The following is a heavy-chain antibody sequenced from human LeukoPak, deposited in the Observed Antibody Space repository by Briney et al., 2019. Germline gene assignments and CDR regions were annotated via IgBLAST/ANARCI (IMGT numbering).Heavy chain of an antibody. CDR2: ISYDGSNK. CDR1: GFTCSSYG. J-gene: IGHJ4*02. CDR3: AKDSIAVAGPGYY. Sequence: GRSLRLSCAASGFTCSSYGMHWVRQAPGKGLEWVAVISYDGSNKYYADSVKGRFTISRDNSKNTLYLQMNSLRAEDTAVYYCAKDSIAVAGPGYYWGQGTLVTVSS. D-gene: IGHD6-19*01. V-gene: IGHV3-30*18.